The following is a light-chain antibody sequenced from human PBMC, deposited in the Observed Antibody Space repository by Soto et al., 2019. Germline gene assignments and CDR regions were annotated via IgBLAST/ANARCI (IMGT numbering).Light chain of an antibody. CDR3: AAWDGNLNGWV. CDR2: SHN. CDR1: SSNIGANT. J-gene: IGLJ3*02. Sequence: QSVLTQPPSASGTPGQKVTISCSGSSSNIGANTVNWYQHLPGTAPKLLIYSHNQRPSGVPDRFSGSKSGTSASLAISVLQSEDEADYYCAAWDGNLNGWVFGGGTKVTVL. V-gene: IGLV1-44*01.